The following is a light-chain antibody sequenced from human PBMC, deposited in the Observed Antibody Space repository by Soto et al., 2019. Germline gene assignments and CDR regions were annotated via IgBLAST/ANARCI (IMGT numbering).Light chain of an antibody. CDR2: AAS. J-gene: IGKJ5*01. Sequence: DIQLTQSPSFLSASVGDRVTITCRASQGISSYLAWYQQKPGKAPKLLIYAASTLQSGAPSRFSGSGSGTEFPLTISSLQPEDFATYYCQHLDSYSTFGQGTRLEIK. CDR1: QGISSY. CDR3: QHLDSYST. V-gene: IGKV1-9*01.